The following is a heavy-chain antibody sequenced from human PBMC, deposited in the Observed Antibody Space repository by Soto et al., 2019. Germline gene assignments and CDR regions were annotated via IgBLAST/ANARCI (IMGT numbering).Heavy chain of an antibody. CDR1: GDSVSSNNAA. CDR3: ARDIPLYAGNSGYGMDV. D-gene: IGHD6-13*01. Sequence: SQPLSLTCAISGDSVSSNNAAWNWIRQSPSRGLEWLGRTYYRSKWYNDYAVPVKSRITINPDTSKNQFSLQLNSVTPEDTAVYYCARDIPLYAGNSGYGMDVWGQGTTVTVSS. CDR2: TYYRSKWYN. J-gene: IGHJ6*02. V-gene: IGHV6-1*01.